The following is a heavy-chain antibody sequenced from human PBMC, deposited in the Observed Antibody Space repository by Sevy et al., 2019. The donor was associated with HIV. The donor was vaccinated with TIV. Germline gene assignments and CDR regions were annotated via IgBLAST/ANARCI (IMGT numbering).Heavy chain of an antibody. V-gene: IGHV4-39*01. J-gene: IGHJ6*02. CDR1: GGSITSSGHY. CDR2: VYYVGNS. D-gene: IGHD2-21*01. CDR3: ARVAGGENYDYGIDV. Sequence: SETLSLTCTVSGGSITSSGHYWGWIRQSPGMGLEWIGAVYYVGNSYANPSLTGRVTISADTSKNLFSLSLTYLTAADTAIYYCARVAGGENYDYGIDVWGLGTSVTVSS.